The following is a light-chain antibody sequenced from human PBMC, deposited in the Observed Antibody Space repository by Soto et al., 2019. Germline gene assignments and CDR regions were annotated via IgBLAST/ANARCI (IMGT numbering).Light chain of an antibody. V-gene: IGKV3-20*01. Sequence: EILLTQSPSTLSLSPGEGVTLSCRASQSVTVNSLAWYQQKPGQAPRLLIYGASSRAIGIPDRFSGSGSGTDFTLTISRLEPEDFAVYYCEQYGSSPRTFGQGTKVDIK. CDR2: GAS. CDR1: QSVTVNS. J-gene: IGKJ1*01. CDR3: EQYGSSPRT.